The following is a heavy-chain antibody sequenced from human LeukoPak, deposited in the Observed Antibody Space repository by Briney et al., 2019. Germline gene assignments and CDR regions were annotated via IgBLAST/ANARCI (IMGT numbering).Heavy chain of an antibody. V-gene: IGHV3-48*03. CDR3: VRDNAVATTIY. CDR1: GFTFSSYE. J-gene: IGHJ4*02. D-gene: IGHD2-21*02. CDR2: ISSRDSTV. Sequence: HPGGSLRLSCAASGFTFSSYEMNWVRQAPGKGLEWVSYISSRDSTVDYADSVKGRFTISRDNAKNSLYLQMNSLRAEDTAMYYCVRDNAVATTIYWGQGTLVTVSS.